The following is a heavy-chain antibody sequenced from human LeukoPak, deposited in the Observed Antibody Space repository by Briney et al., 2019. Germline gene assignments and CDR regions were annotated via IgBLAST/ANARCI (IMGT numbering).Heavy chain of an antibody. Sequence: PSETLSLTCTVFGGSTSSGGYYWSWIRHHPEKGLEWIGYIYYSGSTYHNPSLNSRVTTSVDTPKNQFSLKLSSVTAADTAVYYCARDLRLLWFGELLSPYYYYYYGMDVWGQGTTVTVSS. CDR3: ARDLRLLWFGELLSPYYYYYYGMDV. CDR2: IYYSGST. D-gene: IGHD3-10*01. J-gene: IGHJ6*02. V-gene: IGHV4-31*03. CDR1: GGSTSSGGYY.